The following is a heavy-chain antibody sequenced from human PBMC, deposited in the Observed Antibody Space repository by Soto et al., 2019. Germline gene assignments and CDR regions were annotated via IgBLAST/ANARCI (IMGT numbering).Heavy chain of an antibody. Sequence: QVQLVQSGAEVKKPGASEKVSCKATGYIFTSYGISWVRQAPGQGLEWMGWISTYNGNTNYAQNLQGRVTMTTDTSTSTAYMELRSLRSDDTAIYYCARDRKYSSSWYWFDPWGQGTLVTVSS. CDR2: ISTYNGNT. J-gene: IGHJ5*02. CDR1: GYIFTSYG. V-gene: IGHV1-18*01. D-gene: IGHD6-13*01. CDR3: ARDRKYSSSWYWFDP.